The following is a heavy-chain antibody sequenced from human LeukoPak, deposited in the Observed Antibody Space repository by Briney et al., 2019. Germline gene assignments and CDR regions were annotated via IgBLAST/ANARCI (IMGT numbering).Heavy chain of an antibody. D-gene: IGHD6-19*01. CDR1: GFTFSSYW. CDR3: ARGPYSSGFDY. CDR2: IKQVGSEK. J-gene: IGHJ4*02. V-gene: IGHV3-7*01. Sequence: GGSLRLSCAASGFTFSSYWMSWVRQAPGEGLEWVANIKQVGSEKYYVDSVKGRFTISRDNAKNSLYLQMNSLRAEDTAVYYRARGPYSSGFDYWGQGTLVTVSS.